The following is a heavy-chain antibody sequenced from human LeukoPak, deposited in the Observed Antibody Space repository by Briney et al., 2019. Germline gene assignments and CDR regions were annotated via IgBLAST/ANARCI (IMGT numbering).Heavy chain of an antibody. CDR3: ARVVQSTDSSGFYLPEYFQH. CDR1: GGSISNYY. J-gene: IGHJ1*01. D-gene: IGHD3-22*01. CDR2: IYYSGST. V-gene: IGHV4-59*08. Sequence: SETLSLTCTVSGGSISNYYWSWIRQPPGNGLEWIGYIYYSGSTNYNPSLQSRVTISVDTSKNQFSLKLSSVTAADTAVYYCARVVQSTDSSGFYLPEYFQHWGQGTLVTVSS.